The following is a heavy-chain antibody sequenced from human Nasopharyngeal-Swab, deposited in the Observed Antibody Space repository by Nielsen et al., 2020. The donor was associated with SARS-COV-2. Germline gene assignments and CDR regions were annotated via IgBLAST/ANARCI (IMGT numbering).Heavy chain of an antibody. CDR2: IDWGDDK. Sequence: SGPTLVKPTQTLRLTCTFSGFSLSTSGMCVTWVRQPPGKALEWLALIDWGDDKYYSTSLKTRLTISKDTSNNQVVLTMANMDPGDTATYYCGRISPHDFHIDYCGQGTLVTVSS. CDR3: GRISPHDFHIDY. CDR1: GFSLSTSGMC. J-gene: IGHJ4*02. V-gene: IGHV2-70*20. D-gene: IGHD2-21*02.